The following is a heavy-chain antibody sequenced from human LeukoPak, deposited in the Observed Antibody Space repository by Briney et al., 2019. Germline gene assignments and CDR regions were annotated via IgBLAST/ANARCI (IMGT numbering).Heavy chain of an antibody. CDR2: INPSDSDT. V-gene: IGHV5-51*01. CDR1: GYSFTNYW. D-gene: IGHD1-1*01. Sequence: RHGESPEISCKGSGYSFTNYWIAWVRQMPGRGLEWMVIINPSDSDTRYSPSFQGQVTISADKSISTAYLQWSSLKASDSAMYYCARAWNFDYWGQGTLVTISS. CDR3: ARAWNFDY. J-gene: IGHJ4*02.